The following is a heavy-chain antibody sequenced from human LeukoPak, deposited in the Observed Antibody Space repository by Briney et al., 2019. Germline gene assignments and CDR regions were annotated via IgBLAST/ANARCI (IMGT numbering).Heavy chain of an antibody. J-gene: IGHJ6*03. Sequence: SETLSLTCAVYGGSFSGYYWSWIRQPPGKGLEWIGEINHSGSTNYNPSLKSRVTISVDTSKNQFSLKLSPVTAADTAVYYCARRLSVGVPGYYYYYMDVWGKGTTVTVSS. CDR1: GGSFSGYY. V-gene: IGHV4-34*01. D-gene: IGHD1-26*01. CDR2: INHSGST. CDR3: ARRLSVGVPGYYYYYMDV.